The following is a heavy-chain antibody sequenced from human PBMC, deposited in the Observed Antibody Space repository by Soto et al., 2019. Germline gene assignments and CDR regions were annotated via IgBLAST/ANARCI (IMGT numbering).Heavy chain of an antibody. CDR1: GFTFSTYP. V-gene: IGHV3-23*01. Sequence: EAQLLESGGGLAQPGGTLRLSCAASGFTFSTYPMAWVRQAPGKGLEWVSTIHGSGETAYYADSVKGRFTISRDNSKNRVYLQRDSLRAEDTAIYYCAKRQSGSSYAAFDVWGQGPVVTVSS. J-gene: IGHJ3*01. D-gene: IGHD1-26*01. CDR2: IHGSGETA. CDR3: AKRQSGSSYAAFDV.